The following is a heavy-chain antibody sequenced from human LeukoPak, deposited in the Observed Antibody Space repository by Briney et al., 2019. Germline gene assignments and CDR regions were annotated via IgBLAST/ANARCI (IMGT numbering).Heavy chain of an antibody. CDR2: VYAGGAT. V-gene: IGHV3-66*02. CDR3: ASLGGASRGC. J-gene: IGHJ4*02. D-gene: IGHD6-19*01. Sequence: GGSLRLSCAASGFTFSRYWMHWVRQAPGKGLVWVSLVYAGGATHYAESVKGRFTISRDSSKETLYLQMNSLTADDTAVYYCASLGGASRGCWGQGTLVTVSS. CDR1: GFTFSRYW.